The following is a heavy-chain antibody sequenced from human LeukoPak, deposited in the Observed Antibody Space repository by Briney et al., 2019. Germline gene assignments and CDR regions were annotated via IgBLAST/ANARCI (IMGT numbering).Heavy chain of an antibody. D-gene: IGHD3-3*01. CDR1: GFTFSDYY. J-gene: IGHJ6*02. V-gene: IGHV3-11*01. CDR2: ISSSGSTI. Sequence: GGSLRLSCAASGFTFSDYYMSWIRQAPGKGLEWVSYISSSGSTIYYAGSVKGRFTISRDNAKNSLYLQMNSLRAEDTAVYYCARTLENYYYYGMDVWGQGTTVTVSS. CDR3: ARTLENYYYYGMDV.